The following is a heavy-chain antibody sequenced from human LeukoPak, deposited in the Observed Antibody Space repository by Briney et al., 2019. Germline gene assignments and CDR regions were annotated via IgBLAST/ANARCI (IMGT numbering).Heavy chain of an antibody. CDR1: GFAFRSYG. J-gene: IGHJ4*02. CDR2: ISYNGNNQ. V-gene: IGHV3-30*18. CDR3: ANPRVCSGHDCAFDY. D-gene: IGHD5-12*01. Sequence: GRSLRLSCAASGFAFRSYGMHWVRQAPGKGLEWVAIISYNGNNQYYADSVKGRFTISRDNSKNTLYLQMNSLRTEDTAVYYCANPRVCSGHDCAFDYGGQGPLVTVSS.